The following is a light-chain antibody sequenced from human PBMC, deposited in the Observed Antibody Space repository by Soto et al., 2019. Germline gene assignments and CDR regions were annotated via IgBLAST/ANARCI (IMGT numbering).Light chain of an antibody. CDR3: SSYTNINTRACV. CDR2: EVT. CDR1: SGDIGSYNR. Sequence: QSALTQPASVSGSPGQSITISCTGTSGDIGSYNRVSWYQQYPGKAPKLIIYEVTDRPSGVSNRFSGSKSGNTASLTISGLQAEDEAEYYCSSYTNINTRACVFGTGTKLTVL. V-gene: IGLV2-14*01. J-gene: IGLJ1*01.